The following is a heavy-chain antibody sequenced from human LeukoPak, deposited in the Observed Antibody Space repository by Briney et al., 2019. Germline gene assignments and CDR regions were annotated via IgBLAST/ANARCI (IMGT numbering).Heavy chain of an antibody. CDR2: ISWNSGSI. CDR1: GFTFDDYA. D-gene: IGHD6-13*01. V-gene: IGHV3-9*01. J-gene: IGHJ4*02. Sequence: GGSLRLSCAASGFTFDDYAMPWVRHAPGKGLEWVSGISWNSGSIGYADSVKGRFTISRDNAKNSLYLQMNSLRAEDTALYYCAKDISSISWYYFDYWGQGTLVTVSS. CDR3: AKDISSISWYYFDY.